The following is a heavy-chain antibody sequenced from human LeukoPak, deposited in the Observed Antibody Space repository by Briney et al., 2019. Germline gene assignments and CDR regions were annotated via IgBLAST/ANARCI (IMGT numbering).Heavy chain of an antibody. CDR2: ISGSGGDT. J-gene: IGHJ4*02. CDR3: ARDSHGWSKHY. Sequence: PGGSLRLSCAASGFTFNTDAMTWVRQAPGKGLQWVAAISGSGGDTYYEDAVKGRFTISRDNSKNMKYLQMNSLRAEDTAVYYCARDSHGWSKHYWGQGTLVTVSS. V-gene: IGHV3-23*01. D-gene: IGHD6-19*01. CDR1: GFTFNTDA.